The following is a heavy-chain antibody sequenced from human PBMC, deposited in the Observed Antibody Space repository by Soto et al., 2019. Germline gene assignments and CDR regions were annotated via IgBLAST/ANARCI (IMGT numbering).Heavy chain of an antibody. Sequence: ASVKVSCKASGYTFINSAMYWVRQASGQRLECVGWINAGNGNTKYSQKFQDRVTITRDTSANTAYMDLSSLRSEDTAVYYCARADDGNDQSGMDVWGQGTTVTVSS. CDR1: GYTFINSA. CDR3: ARADDGNDQSGMDV. V-gene: IGHV1-3*01. CDR2: INAGNGNT. D-gene: IGHD5-12*01. J-gene: IGHJ6*02.